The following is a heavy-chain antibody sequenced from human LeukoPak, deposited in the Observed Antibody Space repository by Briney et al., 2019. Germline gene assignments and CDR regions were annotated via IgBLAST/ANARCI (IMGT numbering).Heavy chain of an antibody. J-gene: IGHJ6*02. Sequence: SESLSLTCAVYGGTFSDYSWSWIRQPPGQGLEWIGEINHSVSTTYNPSLKSRVSISEDTSKNQFSLNLSAVTAADTAVYYCARLGPHSYGDYYGMDVWGQGTTVTVSS. CDR3: ARLGPHSYGDYYGMDV. CDR1: GGTFSDYS. V-gene: IGHV4-34*01. D-gene: IGHD5-18*01. CDR2: INHSVST.